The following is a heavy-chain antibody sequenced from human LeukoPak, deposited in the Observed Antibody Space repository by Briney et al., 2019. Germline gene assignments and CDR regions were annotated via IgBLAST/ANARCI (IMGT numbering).Heavy chain of an antibody. J-gene: IGHJ4*02. CDR2: ISSSGSTI. Sequence: GGSLRLSCAASGFTFSDYYMSWIRQAPGKGLEWVSYISSSGSTIYYADSVKGRFTISRDNAKNSLYLQMNSLRAEDTAVYYCARDVFADFWSGYFRSVGYWGQGTLVTVSS. D-gene: IGHD3-3*01. CDR1: GFTFSDYY. V-gene: IGHV3-11*04. CDR3: ARDVFADFWSGYFRSVGY.